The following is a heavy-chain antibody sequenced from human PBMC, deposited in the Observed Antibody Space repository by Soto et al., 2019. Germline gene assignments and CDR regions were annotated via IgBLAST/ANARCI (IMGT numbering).Heavy chain of an antibody. Sequence: GGSLRLSCAASGFTFSDYYMSWIRQAPGKGLEWVSYISSSGSTIYYADSVKGRFTISRDNAKNSLYLQMNSLRAEDTAVYYCARSRGNLFRLLGDPRNGGWYYYGMDVWGQGTTVTVSS. CDR2: ISSSGSTI. CDR1: GFTFSDYY. J-gene: IGHJ6*02. V-gene: IGHV3-11*01. D-gene: IGHD3-3*01. CDR3: ARSRGNLFRLLGDPRNGGWYYYGMDV.